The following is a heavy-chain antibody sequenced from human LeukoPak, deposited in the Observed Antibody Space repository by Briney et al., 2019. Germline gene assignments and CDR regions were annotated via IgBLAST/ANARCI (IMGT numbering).Heavy chain of an antibody. V-gene: IGHV3-21*01. CDR1: GFTFSSYS. CDR2: ISSSSSYI. J-gene: IGHJ3*02. D-gene: IGHD2-15*01. CDR3: ALGYCSGGSCYHHAFDI. Sequence: PGGSLRLSCAASGFTFSSYSMNWVRQAPGKGLEWVPSISSSSSYIYYADSVKGRFTISRDNAKNSLYLQMNSLRAEDTAVYYCALGYCSGGSCYHHAFDIWGQGTMVTVSS.